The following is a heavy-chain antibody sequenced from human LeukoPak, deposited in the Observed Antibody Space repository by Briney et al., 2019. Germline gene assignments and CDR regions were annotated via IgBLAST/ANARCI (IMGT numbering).Heavy chain of an antibody. Sequence: GGSLRLSCAASGFTFSGYGMNWVRQAPGEGLEWVSYISSSSSTIYYADSVKGRFTISRDNAKNSLYLQMNSLRAEDTAVYYCARDDVTAFDYWGQGTLVTVSS. V-gene: IGHV3-48*04. D-gene: IGHD3-10*02. CDR3: ARDDVTAFDY. CDR2: ISSSSSTI. J-gene: IGHJ4*02. CDR1: GFTFSGYG.